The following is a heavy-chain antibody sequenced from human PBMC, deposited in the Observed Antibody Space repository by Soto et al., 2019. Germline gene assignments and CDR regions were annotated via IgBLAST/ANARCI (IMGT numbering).Heavy chain of an antibody. Sequence: ASVKVSCKASGYTFTDYGISWVRQAPGQGLEWMGWISAYNGNTNYAQKLQGRVTMTTDTSTSTAYMELRSLRSDDTAVYYCVKDGAKYSSSSGLYYYYYGMDVWGQ. D-gene: IGHD6-6*01. CDR1: GYTFTDYG. J-gene: IGHJ6*02. CDR3: VKDGAKYSSSSGLYYYYYGMDV. CDR2: ISAYNGNT. V-gene: IGHV1-18*01.